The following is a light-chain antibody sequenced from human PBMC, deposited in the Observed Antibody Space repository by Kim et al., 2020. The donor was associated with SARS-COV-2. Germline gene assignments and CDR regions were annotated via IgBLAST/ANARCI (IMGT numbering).Light chain of an antibody. CDR2: AAT. CDR3: QNYNSAPRT. CDR1: EGISNN. Sequence: DIQMTQSPSSLSASVGDRVTITCRASEGISNNLAWYQQRPGKVINLLIYAATALQSGVPSRFSGSGSGTDFTLTISSLQPEDVATYYCQNYNSAPRTFGQGTKVEIE. V-gene: IGKV1-27*01. J-gene: IGKJ1*01.